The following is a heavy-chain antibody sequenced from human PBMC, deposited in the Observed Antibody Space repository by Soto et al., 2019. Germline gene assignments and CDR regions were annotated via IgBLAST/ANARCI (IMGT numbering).Heavy chain of an antibody. V-gene: IGHV4-30-4*01. CDR2: IYFSANT. Sequence: PWETLSLTCTVSGASINSADYYWTWIRQSPGRGLEWIGHIYFSANTNYNPTLKSRVKMSLFTSKNQFSLTLTSVTAADSAMYFCARYPLPTSWKPSGGFDLWGQGTLVTVSS. CDR3: ARYPLPTSWKPSGGFDL. CDR1: GASINSADYY. D-gene: IGHD1-1*01. J-gene: IGHJ3*01.